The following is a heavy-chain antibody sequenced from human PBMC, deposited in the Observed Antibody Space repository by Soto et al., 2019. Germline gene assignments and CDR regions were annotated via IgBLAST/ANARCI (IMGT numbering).Heavy chain of an antibody. CDR2: ISSSGSNSI. CDR1: GFTFSDYF. CDR3: AREYYYDSSGYWF. D-gene: IGHD3-22*01. V-gene: IGHV3-11*01. J-gene: IGHJ4*02. Sequence: GGSLRLSCAASGFTFSDYFMTWIRQAPGKGLEWVSYISSSGSNSIYYADSVKGRFSISRDNSKDTLYLQMNSLRAEDTAVYYCAREYYYDSSGYWFWGQGTLVTVSS.